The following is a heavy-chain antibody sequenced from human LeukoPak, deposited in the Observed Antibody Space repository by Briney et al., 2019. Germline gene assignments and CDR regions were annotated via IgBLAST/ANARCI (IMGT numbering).Heavy chain of an antibody. CDR1: GFTFSSYA. CDR2: ISGSDGST. Sequence: PGGSLRLSCAASGFTFSSYAMSWVRQAPGKGLEWVSAISGSDGSTYYADSVKGRFTISRDNSKNTLYLQMNSLRAEDTAVYYCAKAGQKVGATNFDYWGQGTLVTVSS. D-gene: IGHD1-26*01. J-gene: IGHJ4*02. CDR3: AKAGQKVGATNFDY. V-gene: IGHV3-23*01.